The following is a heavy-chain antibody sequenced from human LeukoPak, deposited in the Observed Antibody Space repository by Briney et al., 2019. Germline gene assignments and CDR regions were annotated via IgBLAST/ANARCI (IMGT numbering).Heavy chain of an antibody. CDR3: ARGLSGWYGGAYDY. D-gene: IGHD6-19*01. Sequence: SETLSLTCAVYGGSFGGYYWSWIRQPPGKGLEWIGEINHSGSTNYNPSLKSRVTISVDTSKNQFSLKLSSATAADTAVYYCARGLSGWYGGAYDYWGQGTLVTVSS. CDR1: GGSFGGYY. J-gene: IGHJ4*02. CDR2: INHSGST. V-gene: IGHV4-34*01.